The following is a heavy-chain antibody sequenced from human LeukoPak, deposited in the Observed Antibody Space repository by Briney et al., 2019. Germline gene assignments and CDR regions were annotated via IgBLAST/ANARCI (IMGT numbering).Heavy chain of an antibody. J-gene: IGHJ4*02. CDR3: ARTRGYSYGSNFDY. CDR2: INHSGST. V-gene: IGHV4-34*01. Sequence: PSETLSLTCAVYGGSFSGYYWSWIRQAPGKGLEWIREINHSGSTNYNPSLKSRVTISVDTSKNQFSLKLSSVTAADTAVYYCARTRGYSYGSNFDYWGQGTLVTVSS. CDR1: GGSFSGYY. D-gene: IGHD5-18*01.